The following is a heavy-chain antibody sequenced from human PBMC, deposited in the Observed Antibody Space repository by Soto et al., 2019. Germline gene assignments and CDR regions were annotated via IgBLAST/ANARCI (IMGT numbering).Heavy chain of an antibody. CDR2: ISSGSTI. Sequence: PGGSLRLSCAASGFTFSSYEMNWVRQAPGKGLEWVSYISSGSTIYYADSVKGRFTISRDNAKNSLYLQMNSLRAEDTAVYYCASDHPRRYCSGGSCYSGLAYWGQGTLVTVSS. CDR1: GFTFSSYE. CDR3: ASDHPRRYCSGGSCYSGLAY. V-gene: IGHV3-48*03. J-gene: IGHJ4*02. D-gene: IGHD2-15*01.